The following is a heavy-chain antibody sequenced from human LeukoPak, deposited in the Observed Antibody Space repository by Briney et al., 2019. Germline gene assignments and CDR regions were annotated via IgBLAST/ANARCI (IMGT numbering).Heavy chain of an antibody. V-gene: IGHV1-18*01. Sequence: ASVKVSCKASGYTFTSYGISWVRQAPGQGLEWMGWISAYNGNTNYAQKLQGRVTMTTDTSTSTAYMELRSLRPDDTAVYYCARQGGYCSSTSCPNWFDPWGQGTLVTVSS. D-gene: IGHD2-2*01. CDR3: ARQGGYCSSTSCPNWFDP. CDR1: GYTFTSYG. CDR2: ISAYNGNT. J-gene: IGHJ5*02.